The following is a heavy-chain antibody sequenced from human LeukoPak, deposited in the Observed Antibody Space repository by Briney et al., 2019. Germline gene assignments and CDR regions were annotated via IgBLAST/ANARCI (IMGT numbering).Heavy chain of an antibody. D-gene: IGHD3-10*01. Sequence: SETLSLTCTVSGVSISSYYWSWIRQPPGKGLEWIGDIYYSGSTNYNPSLKSRVTISVDTSKNQFSLKLSSVTAADTAVYYCARRTAMVRGVVGYYYGMDVWGKGTTVTVSS. J-gene: IGHJ6*04. CDR2: IYYSGST. CDR3: ARRTAMVRGVVGYYYGMDV. CDR1: GVSISSYY. V-gene: IGHV4-59*01.